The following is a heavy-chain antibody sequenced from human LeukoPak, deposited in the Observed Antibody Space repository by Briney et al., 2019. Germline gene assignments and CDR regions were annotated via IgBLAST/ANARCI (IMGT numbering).Heavy chain of an antibody. CDR1: GGSISSYY. Sequence: SGTLSLTCTVSGGSISSYYWSWIRQPPGKGLERIRYIYYSGSTNYNPSPKSRVTISVDTSKNQFSLKLSSVTAADTAVYYCARQQDYYGSGSYYHGSYDYWGQGTLVTVSS. V-gene: IGHV4-59*08. J-gene: IGHJ4*02. CDR2: IYYSGST. D-gene: IGHD3-10*01. CDR3: ARQQDYYGSGSYYHGSYDY.